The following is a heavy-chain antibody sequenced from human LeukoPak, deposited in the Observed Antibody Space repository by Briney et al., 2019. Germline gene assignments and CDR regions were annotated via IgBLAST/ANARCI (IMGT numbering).Heavy chain of an antibody. D-gene: IGHD3-10*01. J-gene: IGHJ4*02. CDR2: VYPGDSDT. Sequence: GESLKISCKGSGYSFTSYWIGWVRQMPGKGLEWMGIVYPGDSDTRYSPSFQGQVTISADRSINTAYLQWSSLKASDTAVYYCARPGGHGSGPFDYWGQGTLVTVSS. CDR3: ARPGGHGSGPFDY. V-gene: IGHV5-51*01. CDR1: GYSFTSYW.